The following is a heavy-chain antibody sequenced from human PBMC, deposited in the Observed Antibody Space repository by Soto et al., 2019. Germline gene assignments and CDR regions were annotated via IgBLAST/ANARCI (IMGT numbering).Heavy chain of an antibody. CDR2: ISAYNGNT. Sequence: ASVNVSCKASGYTFTSYGISLVRQAPGQGLEWMGWISAYNGNTNYAQKLQGRVTMTTDTSTSTAYMELRSLSSDDAAVYYCARDFTIFGVVIMTFDYWGQGTLVTVSS. CDR1: GYTFTSYG. D-gene: IGHD3-3*01. J-gene: IGHJ4*02. CDR3: ARDFTIFGVVIMTFDY. V-gene: IGHV1-18*01.